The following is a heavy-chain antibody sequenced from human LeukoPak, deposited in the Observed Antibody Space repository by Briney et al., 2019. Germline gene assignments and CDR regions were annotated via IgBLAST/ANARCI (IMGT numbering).Heavy chain of an antibody. CDR1: GYTFTGYY. Sequence: ASVKVSCKASGYTFTGYYMHWVRQAPGQGLEWMGWINTNTGNPTYAQGFTGRFVFSLDTSVSTAYLQISSLKAEDTAVYYCASALYLPPAPFDYWGQGTLVTVSS. CDR2: INTNTGNP. J-gene: IGHJ4*02. CDR3: ASALYLPPAPFDY. V-gene: IGHV7-4-1*02. D-gene: IGHD2-2*02.